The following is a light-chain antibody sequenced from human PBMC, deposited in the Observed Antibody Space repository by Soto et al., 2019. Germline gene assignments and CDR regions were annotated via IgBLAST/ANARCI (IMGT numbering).Light chain of an antibody. CDR1: SSDVGGYNY. CDR2: DVS. J-gene: IGLJ2*01. V-gene: IGLV2-14*01. Sequence: QSVLTQPASVSGSPGQSITISCTGTSSDVGGYNYVSWYQQHPGKAPKLMIYDVSNRPSGVSSRFSGSKSGNTASLTISGLQAEDEADYYCSSYTSSNTLHVLFGGGTKLTVL. CDR3: SSYTSSNTLHVL.